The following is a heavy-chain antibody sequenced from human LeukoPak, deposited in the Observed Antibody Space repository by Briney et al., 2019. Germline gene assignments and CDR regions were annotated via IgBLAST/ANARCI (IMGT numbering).Heavy chain of an antibody. J-gene: IGHJ4*02. CDR3: AKDLSSRHTFACFDH. CDR1: GFTFDDYA. V-gene: IGHV3-9*03. CDR2: ICWNSGSI. Sequence: PGRSLRLSCAASGFTFDDYAMHWVRQAPGEGLEWVSGICWNSGSIGYADSVEGRFTISRDNAKNSLFLQMNSLRAEDMALYFCAKDLSSRHTFACFDHWGQGTLVTVSS. D-gene: IGHD6-13*01.